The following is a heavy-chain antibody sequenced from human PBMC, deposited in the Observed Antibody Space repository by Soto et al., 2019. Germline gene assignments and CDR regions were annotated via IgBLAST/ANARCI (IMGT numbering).Heavy chain of an antibody. CDR3: ARGGYSSGWYVDGLAELTHNWFDP. Sequence: EASVKVSCKASGYTFTGYYMHWVRQAPGQGLKWMGWMNPNSGNTGYAQKFQGRVTMTRNTSISTAYMELSSLRSEDTAVYYCARGGYSSGWYVDGLAELTHNWFDPWGQGTLVTVSS. CDR2: MNPNSGNT. CDR1: GYTFTGYY. J-gene: IGHJ5*02. D-gene: IGHD6-19*01. V-gene: IGHV1-8*02.